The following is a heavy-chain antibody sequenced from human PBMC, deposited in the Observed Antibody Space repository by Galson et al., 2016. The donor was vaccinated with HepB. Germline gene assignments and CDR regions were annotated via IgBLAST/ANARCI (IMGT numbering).Heavy chain of an antibody. V-gene: IGHV3-21*01. CDR2: ISSSGKYI. D-gene: IGHD3-3*01. CDR1: GISFSFYS. CDR3: ARDRSNYDFWSGYMPDYYFDY. Sequence: SLRLSCAASGISFSFYSMNWVRQAPGKGLEWVSSISSSGKYIYYADSVKGRFTISRDNAKNSLYLQMNSLRAEDTAVYYCARDRSNYDFWSGYMPDYYFDYWGQGTLVTVSS. J-gene: IGHJ4*02.